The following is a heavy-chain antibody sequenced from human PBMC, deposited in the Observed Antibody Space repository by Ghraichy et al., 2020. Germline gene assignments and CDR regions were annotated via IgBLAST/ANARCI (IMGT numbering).Heavy chain of an antibody. CDR3: AKGFEHYGSGPDAFDI. V-gene: IGHV3-23*01. CDR2: ISGSGGST. CDR1: GFTFSSYA. Sequence: GGSLRLSCAASGFTFSSYAMSWVRQAPGKGLEWVSAISGSGGSTYYADSVKGRFTISRDNSKNTLYLQMNSLRAEDTAVYYCAKGFEHYGSGPDAFDIWGQGTMVTVSS. J-gene: IGHJ3*02. D-gene: IGHD3-10*01.